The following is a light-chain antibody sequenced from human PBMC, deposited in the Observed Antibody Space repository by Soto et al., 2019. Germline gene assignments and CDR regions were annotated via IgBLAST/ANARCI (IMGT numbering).Light chain of an antibody. J-gene: IGKJ4*01. CDR2: GAS. CDR1: QSVSRN. CDR3: QQYNNWPLT. Sequence: LGMTQSSATLSVSPRESATLSCRASQSVSRNLAWYQQKPGQAPRLLIYGASTRATDIPARFSGSGSGTEFTLTISSLQSEDFALYYCQQYNNWPLTFGGGTKVDI. V-gene: IGKV3-15*01.